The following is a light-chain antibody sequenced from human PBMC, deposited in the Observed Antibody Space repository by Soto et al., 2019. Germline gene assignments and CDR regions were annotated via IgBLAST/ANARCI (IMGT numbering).Light chain of an antibody. CDR2: AAS. V-gene: IGKV1-8*01. Sequence: AIRMTQSPSSFSASTGDRVTITCRASQGISSYLAWYQQKPGKAPKLLIYAASTLQSVVPLRFSGSGSGTDFTLTISCLQSEDFATYYCQQYYSYPPTFGQGTKVDIK. J-gene: IGKJ1*01. CDR3: QQYYSYPPT. CDR1: QGISSY.